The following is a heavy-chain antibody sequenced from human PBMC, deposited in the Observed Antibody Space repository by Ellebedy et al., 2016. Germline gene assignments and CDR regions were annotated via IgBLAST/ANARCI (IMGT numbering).Heavy chain of an antibody. CDR3: ARDENRIRDY. J-gene: IGHJ4*02. CDR1: GYRFHRYG. CDR2: ISTYNDVK. V-gene: IGHV1-18*01. Sequence: ASVKVSXKASGYRFHRYGISWVRQAPGQGLEWVGWISTYNDVKGQSHKVQGRVTMTTDTSTRTAYMELRRLTSDDTAVYYCARDENRIRDYWGQGTLVTVSS.